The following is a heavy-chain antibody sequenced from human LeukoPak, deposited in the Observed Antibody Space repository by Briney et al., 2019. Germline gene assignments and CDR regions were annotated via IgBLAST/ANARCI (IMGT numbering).Heavy chain of an antibody. CDR3: ARGTDYYDSSGWLDP. CDR2: IHHSGST. CDR1: GDSISSGHY. V-gene: IGHV4-38-2*02. Sequence: PSETLSLTCTVSGDSISSGHYWDWIRQPPGRGLEWIGSIHHSGSTWYNPSLKSRVTISLDTSQTQISLRVTSVTAADTAVHYCARGTDYYDSSGWLDPWGQGTLVTVSS. D-gene: IGHD3-22*01. J-gene: IGHJ5*02.